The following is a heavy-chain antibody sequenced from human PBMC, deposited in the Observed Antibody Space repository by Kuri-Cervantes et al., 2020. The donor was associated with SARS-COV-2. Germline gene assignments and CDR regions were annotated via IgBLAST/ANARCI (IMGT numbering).Heavy chain of an antibody. CDR1: GFSFSGYA. CDR3: ARGAANYYYMDV. J-gene: IGHJ6*03. Sequence: GGSLRLSCAASGFSFSGYAMSWVCQAPGKGLERVSAISAGGDTVLYADSVRGRFTISRDNSKNTLYLHMNSLRAEDTAMYYCARGAANYYYMDVWGKGTTVTVSS. V-gene: IGHV3-23*01. CDR2: ISAGGDTV. D-gene: IGHD3-16*01.